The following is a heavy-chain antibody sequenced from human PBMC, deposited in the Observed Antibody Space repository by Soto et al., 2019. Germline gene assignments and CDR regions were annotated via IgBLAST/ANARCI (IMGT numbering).Heavy chain of an antibody. CDR3: AKDLVPLTTVTSI. CDR1: GFTFINYA. J-gene: IGHJ4*02. CDR2: ISGSGGST. D-gene: IGHD4-17*01. V-gene: IGHV3-23*01. Sequence: GGSLRLSCEVSGFTFINYAMTWVRQPPGKGLEWVSAISGSGGSTYYADSVKGRFTISRDNSKNTLYLQMNSLRAEDTAVYYCAKDLVPLTTVTSIWGQGTLVTVSS.